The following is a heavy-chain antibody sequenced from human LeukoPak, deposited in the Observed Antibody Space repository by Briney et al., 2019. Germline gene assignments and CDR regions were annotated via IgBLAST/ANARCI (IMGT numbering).Heavy chain of an antibody. CDR1: GGSISSYY. CDR3: ARDGSSHCSSTSCASTGYYYYYYMDV. Sequence: SETLSLTCTVSGGSISSYYWSWIRQPAGKGLEWIGRIYTSGSTNYNPSLKSRVTTSVDTSKNQFSLKLSSVTAADTAVYYCARDGSSHCSSTSCASTGYYYYYYMDVWGKGTTVTVSS. D-gene: IGHD2-2*01. CDR2: IYTSGST. J-gene: IGHJ6*03. V-gene: IGHV4-4*07.